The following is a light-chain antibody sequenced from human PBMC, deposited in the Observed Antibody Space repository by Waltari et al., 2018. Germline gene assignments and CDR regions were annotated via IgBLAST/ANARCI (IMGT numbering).Light chain of an antibody. CDR1: QRMCGW. CDR3: QQYNSYPWT. V-gene: IGKV1-5*03. CDR2: KAS. J-gene: IGKJ1*01. Sequence: SRDSQRMCGWLAWNQQKPEKAPKRLIYKASSLESGVPSRFSGSGSGTEFTLTISSLQPDDFATYYCQQYNSYPWTFGQGTKVEIK.